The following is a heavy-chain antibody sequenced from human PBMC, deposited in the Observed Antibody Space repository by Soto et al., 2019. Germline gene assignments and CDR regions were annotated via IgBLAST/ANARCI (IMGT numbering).Heavy chain of an antibody. V-gene: IGHV1-69*13. Sequence: SVKVSCKASGGTFSSYAISWVRQAPGQGLEWMGGIIPIFGTANYAQKFQGRVTITADESTSTAYMELSSLRSEDTAVYYCARGRQGAGIVVVPAATHLYYYGMDVWGQGTTVTVSS. CDR1: GGTFSSYA. J-gene: IGHJ6*02. CDR3: ARGRQGAGIVVVPAATHLYYYGMDV. D-gene: IGHD2-2*01. CDR2: IIPIFGTA.